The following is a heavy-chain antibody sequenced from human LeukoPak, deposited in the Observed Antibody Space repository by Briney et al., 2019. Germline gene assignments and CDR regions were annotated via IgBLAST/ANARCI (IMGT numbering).Heavy chain of an antibody. Sequence: PSETLSLTCAVYGGSFSGYYWSWIRQPPGKGLEWIGEINHSGSTNYNPSLKSRVTISVDTSKNQFSLKLSSVTAADTAVYYCARDNAYPDYWGQGTLVTVSS. V-gene: IGHV4-34*01. D-gene: IGHD1-14*01. CDR2: INHSGST. CDR1: GGSFSGYY. CDR3: ARDNAYPDY. J-gene: IGHJ4*02.